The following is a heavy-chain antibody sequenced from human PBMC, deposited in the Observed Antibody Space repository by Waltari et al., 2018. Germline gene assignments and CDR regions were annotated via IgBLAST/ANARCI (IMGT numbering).Heavy chain of an antibody. CDR1: GFTFSSYW. CDR3: ARGSVGELFHFDY. CDR2: IISDGSST. Sequence: EVQLVESGGGLVQPGGSLRLSCAASGFTFSSYWMHWVRQAPGKGLVWVARIISDGSSTSYADSVKGRFTIARDNAKNSLYLQMNSLRAEDTAVYYWARGSVGELFHFDYWGQGTLVTVSS. J-gene: IGHJ4*02. D-gene: IGHD3-10*01. V-gene: IGHV3-74*01.